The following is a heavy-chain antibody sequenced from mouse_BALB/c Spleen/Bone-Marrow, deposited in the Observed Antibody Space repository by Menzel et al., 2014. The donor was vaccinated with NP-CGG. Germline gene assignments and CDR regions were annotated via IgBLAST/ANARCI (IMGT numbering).Heavy chain of an antibody. CDR2: INNNGGST. V-gene: IGHV5-6-3*01. Sequence: EVMLVESGGGLVQPGGSLKLSCVASGFTFSSYGMSWVRQTPDKRLEFVATINNNGGSTYYPDSVKGQFTISRDNAKNTLYLQMSSLKSEDTAMYYCARVYGWYFDVWGAGTTVTVSS. D-gene: IGHD1-1*01. CDR1: GFTFSSYG. J-gene: IGHJ1*01. CDR3: ARVYGWYFDV.